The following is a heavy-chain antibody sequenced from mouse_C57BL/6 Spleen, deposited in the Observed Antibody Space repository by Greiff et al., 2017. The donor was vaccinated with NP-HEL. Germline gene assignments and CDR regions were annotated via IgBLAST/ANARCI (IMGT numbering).Heavy chain of an antibody. D-gene: IGHD1-1*01. Sequence: QVQLKESGPGLVAPSQSLSITCTVSGFSLTSYAISWVRQPPGKGLEWLGVIWTGGGTNYNSALKSRLSISKDNSKSQVFLKMNSLQTDDTARYYCAREGYYYGSSVYWYFDVWGTGTTVTVSS. CDR3: AREGYYYGSSVYWYFDV. CDR2: IWTGGGT. CDR1: GFSLTSYA. J-gene: IGHJ1*03. V-gene: IGHV2-9-1*01.